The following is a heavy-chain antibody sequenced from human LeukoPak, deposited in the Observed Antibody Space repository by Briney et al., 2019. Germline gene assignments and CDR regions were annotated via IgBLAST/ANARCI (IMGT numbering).Heavy chain of an antibody. CDR3: ARVRACSSTSCYAVPPFQGFDP. V-gene: IGHV4-31*03. J-gene: IGHJ5*02. D-gene: IGHD2-2*01. CDR1: GGSLGSGGYY. Sequence: PSQTLSLTCTVSGGSLGSGGYYWSWNRQHPGKGLEWIGYIYYSGSTYYNPSLKSRVTISVDTSKNQFSLKLSSVTAADTAVYYCARVRACSSTSCYAVPPFQGFDPWGQGTLVTVSS. CDR2: IYYSGST.